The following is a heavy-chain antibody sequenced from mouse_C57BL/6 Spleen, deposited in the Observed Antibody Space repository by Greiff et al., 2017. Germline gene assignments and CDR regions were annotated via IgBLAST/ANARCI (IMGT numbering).Heavy chain of an antibody. CDR3: ARIGYGSSYGYFDV. CDR2: IYPGDGDT. D-gene: IGHD1-1*01. Sequence: QVQLQQSGAELVRPGTSVKVSCKASGYAFTNYLIEWVKQRPGQGLEWIGRIYPGDGDTNYNGKFKGKATLTADKSSSTAYMQLSSLTSEDSAVYFCARIGYGSSYGYFDVWGTGTTVTVSS. J-gene: IGHJ1*03. V-gene: IGHV1-54*01. CDR1: GYAFTNYL.